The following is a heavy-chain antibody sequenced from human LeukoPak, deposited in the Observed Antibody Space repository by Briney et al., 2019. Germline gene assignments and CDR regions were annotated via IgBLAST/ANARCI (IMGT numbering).Heavy chain of an antibody. V-gene: IGHV1-18*04. J-gene: IGHJ5*02. Sequence: GASVKVSCKASGYTFTTYGITWVRQAPGQGLEYMAWISGYNGHTNYAQEFQGRVTVTTDTSTSTAYMELRSLRSDDTAVYCCARGDRFYCSSSSCSTMKWFDTWGQGTLVSVSS. D-gene: IGHD2-2*01. CDR1: GYTFTTYG. CDR2: ISGYNGHT. CDR3: ARGDRFYCSSSSCSTMKWFDT.